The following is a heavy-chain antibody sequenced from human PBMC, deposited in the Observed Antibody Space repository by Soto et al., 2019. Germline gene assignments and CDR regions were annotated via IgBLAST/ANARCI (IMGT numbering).Heavy chain of an antibody. CDR2: ISSSSRTI. V-gene: IGHV3-48*01. CDR3: AIAPSRYHCSMGWYFDL. Sequence: EVQLVESGGGLVQPGGSLRLSCAASGFTFSTYSMNWVRQAPGKGLEWVSYISSSSRTIHYADSVKGRFTISRDNAKNSLYLQMNSLRAEDTAVYYCAIAPSRYHCSMGWYFDLWGRGTLVTVSS. J-gene: IGHJ2*01. D-gene: IGHD1-1*01. CDR1: GFTFSTYS.